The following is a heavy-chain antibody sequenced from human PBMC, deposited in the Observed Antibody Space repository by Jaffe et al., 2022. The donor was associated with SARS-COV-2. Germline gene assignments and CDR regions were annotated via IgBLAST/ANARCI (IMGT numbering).Heavy chain of an antibody. V-gene: IGHV4-59*01. Sequence: QVQLQESGPGLVKPSETLSLTCSVSGGSMSSYYWSWIRQPPGKGLEWIGYIYYSGSTNYNPSLKSRVTISVDTSKNQFSLKLSSVTAADTAVYYCARGLVYYDSTPPGYWGQGTLVTVSS. CDR1: GGSMSSYY. J-gene: IGHJ4*02. D-gene: IGHD3-22*01. CDR3: ARGLVYYDSTPPGY. CDR2: IYYSGST.